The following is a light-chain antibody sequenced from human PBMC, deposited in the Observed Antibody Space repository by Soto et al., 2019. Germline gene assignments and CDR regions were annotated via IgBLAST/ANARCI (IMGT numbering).Light chain of an antibody. J-gene: IGLJ1*01. Sequence: SYELTQPPSVSVAPGKTARITCGGNNIGSKSVHWYQQKPGQAPVLVIYYDSDRPSGIPERFSGSNSGNTATLTISRVEAGDEPDYYCQVWDSSSDHYVFGTGTKVTVL. CDR1: NIGSKS. V-gene: IGLV3-21*04. CDR2: YDS. CDR3: QVWDSSSDHYV.